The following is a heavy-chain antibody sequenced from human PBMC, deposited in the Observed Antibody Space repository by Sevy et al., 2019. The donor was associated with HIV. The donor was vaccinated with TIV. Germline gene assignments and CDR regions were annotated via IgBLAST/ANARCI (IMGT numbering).Heavy chain of an antibody. Sequence: GGSLRLSCAASGFTFTNYGMHWVRQAPGKGLEWVSGISNSGANTYYADSVRGRFTVSRDNSQNTVYMQLNSLRAEDTAIYYCAKEWTLLSDWYGEFDYWGQGPLVTVSS. J-gene: IGHJ4*02. D-gene: IGHD6-19*01. V-gene: IGHV3-23*01. CDR2: ISNSGANT. CDR3: AKEWTLLSDWYGEFDY. CDR1: GFTFTNYG.